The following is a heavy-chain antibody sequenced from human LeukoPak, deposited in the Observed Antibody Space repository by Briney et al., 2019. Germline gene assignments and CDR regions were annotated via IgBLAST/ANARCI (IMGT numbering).Heavy chain of an antibody. CDR3: ARHAEAGTTSCPLDY. J-gene: IGHJ4*02. V-gene: IGHV4-39*01. Sequence: PSETLSLTCTVSGGSISSSSYYWSWIRQPPGKGLEWIGSINYSGSTYHNPSLKSRVTISVDTSKNQFSLKVSSVTAADTAAYYCARHAEAGTTSCPLDYWGQGTLVTVSS. CDR1: GGSISSSSYY. CDR2: INYSGST. D-gene: IGHD2-2*01.